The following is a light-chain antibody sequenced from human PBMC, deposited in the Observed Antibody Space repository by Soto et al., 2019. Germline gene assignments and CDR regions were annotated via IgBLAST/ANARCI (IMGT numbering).Light chain of an antibody. CDR1: QDISNY. Sequence: DIQMTQSPSSLSASVGDRVTITCQASQDISNYLNWYQQKPGKAPKLLIYKASTLKSGVPSRFSGSGSGTVFTLTISSLQSEDFAVYYCQRYNNWPSFGPGTKVDI. V-gene: IGKV1-33*01. CDR2: KAS. CDR3: QRYNNWPS. J-gene: IGKJ3*01.